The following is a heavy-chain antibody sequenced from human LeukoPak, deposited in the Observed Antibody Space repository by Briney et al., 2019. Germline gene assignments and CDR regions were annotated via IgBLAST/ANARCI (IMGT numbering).Heavy chain of an antibody. CDR3: AKNQVGATNRFDY. D-gene: IGHD1-26*01. Sequence: GGSLRLSCAASGFTFSGSAMHWVRQASGKGLEWVGRIRSKANSYATAYAASVKGRFTISRDDSKNTAYLQMNSLKTEDTAVYYCAKNQVGATNRFDYWGLGTLVTVSS. CDR2: IRSKANSYAT. V-gene: IGHV3-73*01. J-gene: IGHJ4*02. CDR1: GFTFSGSA.